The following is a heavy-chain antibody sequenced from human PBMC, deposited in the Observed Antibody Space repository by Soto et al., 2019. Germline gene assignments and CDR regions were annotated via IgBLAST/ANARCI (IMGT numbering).Heavy chain of an antibody. Sequence: QVQLVQSGAEVKKPGSSVKVSCKASGGTFSSYAISWGRQAPGQGLEWMGGIIPIFGTANYAQKFQGRVTITADESTSTAYMELSSLRSEDTAVYYCARDGRATVVTPAYYYGMDVWGQGTTVTVSS. D-gene: IGHD4-17*01. CDR1: GGTFSSYA. J-gene: IGHJ6*02. CDR3: ARDGRATVVTPAYYYGMDV. CDR2: IIPIFGTA. V-gene: IGHV1-69*01.